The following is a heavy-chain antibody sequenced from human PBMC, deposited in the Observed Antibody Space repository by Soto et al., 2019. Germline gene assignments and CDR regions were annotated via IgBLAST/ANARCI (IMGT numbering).Heavy chain of an antibody. V-gene: IGHV4-59*08. CDR1: GGSITNYY. CDR3: ARHGFGPLHGLVDV. Sequence: QVQLQESGPGLVKPSETPSLTCTVSGGSITNYYCSWFRQPPGKGLEWIGYINYDGYSAYNLSLKGRVTLSMDASKTQFSLMLESVTATDTAVYYCARHGFGPLHGLVDVWGPGTTVIVSS. D-gene: IGHD3-10*01. J-gene: IGHJ6*02. CDR2: INYDGYS.